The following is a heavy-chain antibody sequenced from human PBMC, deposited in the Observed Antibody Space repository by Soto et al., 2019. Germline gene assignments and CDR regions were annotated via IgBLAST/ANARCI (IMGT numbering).Heavy chain of an antibody. J-gene: IGHJ4*02. V-gene: IGHV1-69*02. CDR3: ARMQCSSTSCYVGGAFDY. CDR1: GGTFSSYT. Sequence: SVKVSCKASGGTFSSYTISWVRQAPGQGLEWMGRIIPILGIANYTQKFQGRVTITADKSTSTAYMELSSLRSEDTAVYYCARMQCSSTSCYVGGAFDYWGQGTLVTVSS. D-gene: IGHD2-2*01. CDR2: IIPILGIA.